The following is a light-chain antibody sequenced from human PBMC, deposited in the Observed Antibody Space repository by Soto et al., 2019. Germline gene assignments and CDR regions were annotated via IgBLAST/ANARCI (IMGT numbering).Light chain of an antibody. J-gene: IGLJ2*01. Sequence: QSVLTQPPSASGTPGQRVTISCSGGSSNIGTNTVNWYQQLPGTAPKLLIYNNNRRPSGVPDRFSGSKSGTSASLAISGLQSEDEAAYYCAAWDDSLNGVVFGGGTKVTV. CDR1: SSNIGTNT. CDR2: NNN. CDR3: AAWDDSLNGVV. V-gene: IGLV1-44*01.